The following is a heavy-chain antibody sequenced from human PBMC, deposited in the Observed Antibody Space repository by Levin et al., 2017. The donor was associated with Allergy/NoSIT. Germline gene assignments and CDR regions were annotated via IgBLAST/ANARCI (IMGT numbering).Heavy chain of an antibody. D-gene: IGHD6-13*01. CDR3: ARGSPIRSSSWHNYFDY. CDR1: GGSFSGYY. Sequence: SETLSLTCAVYGGSFSGYYWSWIRQPPGKGLEWIGEINHSGSTNYNPSLKSRVTISVDTSKNQFSLKLSSVTAADTAVYYCARGSPIRSSSWHNYFDYWGQGTLVTVSS. V-gene: IGHV4-34*01. J-gene: IGHJ4*02. CDR2: INHSGST.